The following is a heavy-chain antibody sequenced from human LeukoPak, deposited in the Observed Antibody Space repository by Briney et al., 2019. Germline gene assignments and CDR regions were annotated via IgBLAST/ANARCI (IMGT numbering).Heavy chain of an antibody. CDR2: MKGYGSEE. D-gene: IGHD3-10*01. CDR1: GFNFSNYW. Sequence: PGGSLRVSCAASGFNFSNYWVSWLRQAPGKGPEWVAQMKGYGSEEYYVGSVRGRFNISRDNAKNVLSLQMNSLRAEDRAVYFCARDVNGGYFDYWGRGTVVTVSS. J-gene: IGHJ4*01. CDR3: ARDVNGGYFDY. V-gene: IGHV3-7*01.